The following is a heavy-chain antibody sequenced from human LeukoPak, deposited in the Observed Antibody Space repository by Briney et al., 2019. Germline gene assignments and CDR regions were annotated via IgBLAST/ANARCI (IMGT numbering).Heavy chain of an antibody. V-gene: IGHV1-18*01. Sequence: GASVKVSCKASGYTFTSYGISWVRQAPGQGLKWIGWVGTYDGKTNYAQEVQDRVTMTTDTSARTAYVELRSLTSDDTALYYCAKLMDNNYDGSAFDYWGQGTLVTVSS. CDR1: GYTFTSYG. J-gene: IGHJ4*02. CDR3: AKLMDNNYDGSAFDY. CDR2: VGTYDGKT. D-gene: IGHD3-22*01.